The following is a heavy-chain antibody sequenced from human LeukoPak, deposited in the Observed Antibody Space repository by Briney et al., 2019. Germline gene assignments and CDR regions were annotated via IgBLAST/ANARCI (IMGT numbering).Heavy chain of an antibody. D-gene: IGHD2-15*01. CDR2: IKSKTDGGTT. CDR3: ATQAYCSRGTCAGYDY. Sequence: PGGSLRLSCTTSGFTFSSAWLNWVRLAPGKGLEWVGRIKSKTDGGTTDYAAPVKGRVTISRDDSKSAVYLQMNSLKVEDTAVYYCATQAYCSRGTCAGYDYWGRGTLVTVS. CDR1: GFTFSSAW. J-gene: IGHJ4*02. V-gene: IGHV3-15*01.